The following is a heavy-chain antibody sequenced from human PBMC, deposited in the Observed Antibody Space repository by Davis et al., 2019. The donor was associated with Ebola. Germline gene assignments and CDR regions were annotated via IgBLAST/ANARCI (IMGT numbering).Heavy chain of an antibody. V-gene: IGHV4-34*01. Sequence: SETLSLTCAVYGGSFSGYYWSWIRQPPGKGLEWIGEINHSGSTNYNPSLWSRVTISVDTSKNQFSLKLTSVTAADTAMYYCATDYLKYWSQGTQVTVSA. CDR3: ATDYLKY. CDR1: GGSFSGYY. J-gene: IGHJ4*02. D-gene: IGHD4/OR15-4a*01. CDR2: INHSGST.